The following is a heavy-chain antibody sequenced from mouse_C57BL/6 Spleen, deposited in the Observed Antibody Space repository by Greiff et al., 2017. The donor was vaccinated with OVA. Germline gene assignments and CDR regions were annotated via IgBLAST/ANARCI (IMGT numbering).Heavy chain of an antibody. J-gene: IGHJ4*01. Sequence: EVQLQESGGGLVKPGGSLKLSCAASGFTFSSYAMSWVRQTPEKRLEWVATISDGGSYTYYPDNVKGRFTISRDNAKNNLYLQMSHLKSEDTARYYCARAPIYYYGSNFEGDAMDYWGQGTSVTVSS. CDR2: ISDGGSYT. CDR3: ARAPIYYYGSNFEGDAMDY. D-gene: IGHD1-1*01. CDR1: GFTFSSYA. V-gene: IGHV5-4*01.